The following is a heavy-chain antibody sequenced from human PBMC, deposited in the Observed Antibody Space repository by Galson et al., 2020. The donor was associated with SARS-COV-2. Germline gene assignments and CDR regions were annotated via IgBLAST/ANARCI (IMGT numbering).Heavy chain of an antibody. Sequence: GESLKISCAAFGFTFSSYWMSWVRQAPGKGLEWVANIKQDGSEKYYVDSVKGRFTISRDNAKNSLYLQMSSLRAEDTAVYYCARMWTQLWPQDYWGQGTLVTVSS. CDR3: ARMWTQLWPQDY. CDR2: IKQDGSEK. D-gene: IGHD5-18*01. J-gene: IGHJ4*02. CDR1: GFTFSSYW. V-gene: IGHV3-7*01.